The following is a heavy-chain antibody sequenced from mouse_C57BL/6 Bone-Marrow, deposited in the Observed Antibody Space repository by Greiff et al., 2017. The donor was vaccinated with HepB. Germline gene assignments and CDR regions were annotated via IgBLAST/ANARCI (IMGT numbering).Heavy chain of an antibody. CDR2: IYPRSGNT. Sequence: VKLMESGAELARPGASVKLSCKASGYTFTSYGISWVKQRTGQGLEWIGEIYPRSGNTYYNEKFKGKATLTADKSSSTAYMELRSLTSEDSAVYFCARQRPFYAMDYWGQGTSVTVSS. CDR3: ARQRPFYAMDY. V-gene: IGHV1-81*01. J-gene: IGHJ4*01. CDR1: GYTFTSYG.